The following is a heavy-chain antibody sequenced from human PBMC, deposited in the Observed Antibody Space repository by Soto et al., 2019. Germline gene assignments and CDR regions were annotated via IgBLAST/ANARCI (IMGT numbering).Heavy chain of an antibody. CDR2: IYYSGST. D-gene: IGHD3-16*02. CDR3: ARQVMITFGGVIVYDAFDI. V-gene: IGHV4-59*08. J-gene: IGHJ3*02. CDR1: GGSISSYY. Sequence: PSETLSLTCTVSGGSISSYYWSWIRQPPGKGLEWIGYIYYSGSTNYNPSLKSRVTISVDTSKNQFSLKLSSVTAADTAVYYCARQVMITFGGVIVYDAFDIWGQGTMVTVSS.